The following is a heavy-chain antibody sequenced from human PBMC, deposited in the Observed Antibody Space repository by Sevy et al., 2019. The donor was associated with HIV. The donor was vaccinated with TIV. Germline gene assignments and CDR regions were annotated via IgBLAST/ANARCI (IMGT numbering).Heavy chain of an antibody. CDR3: AKDRYRGYYFDY. CDR2: ISYDGSNK. CDR1: GFTFSSYG. V-gene: IGHV3-30*18. D-gene: IGHD4-4*01. J-gene: IGHJ4*01. Sequence: GGSLRLSCAASGFTFSSYGMHWVRQAPGKGLEWVAVISYDGSNKYYADSVKGRFTISRDNSKNTLYLQMNSLRAEDTAVYYCAKDRYRGYYFDYWGHGTLVTVSS.